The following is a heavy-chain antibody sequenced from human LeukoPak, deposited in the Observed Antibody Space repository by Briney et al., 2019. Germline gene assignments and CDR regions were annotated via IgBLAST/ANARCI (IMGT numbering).Heavy chain of an antibody. J-gene: IGHJ6*02. D-gene: IGHD5-18*01. V-gene: IGHV1-46*01. Sequence: ASVKVSCEASGYTFTSYYMHWVRQAPGQGLEWMGIINPSGGSTSYAQKFQGRVTMTRDTSTSTVYMELSSLRSEDTAVYYCARDTELWLLRYGMDVWGQGTTVTVSS. CDR1: GYTFTSYY. CDR2: INPSGGST. CDR3: ARDTELWLLRYGMDV.